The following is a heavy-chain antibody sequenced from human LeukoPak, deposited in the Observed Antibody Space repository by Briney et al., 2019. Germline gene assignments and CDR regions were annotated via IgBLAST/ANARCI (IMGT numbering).Heavy chain of an antibody. CDR3: AVESYENSNYSPEVPGT. Sequence: SETLSLTCTVSGGSISSLYYSWIRQPPEKGLEWIGYIYYSGSTNYNPSLKSRVTISVDTSKNQFSLKLSSVTAADTAVYYCAVESYENSNYSPEVPGTWGQGTLVTVSS. CDR2: IYYSGST. V-gene: IGHV4-59*08. D-gene: IGHD3-22*01. CDR1: GGSISSLY. J-gene: IGHJ4*02.